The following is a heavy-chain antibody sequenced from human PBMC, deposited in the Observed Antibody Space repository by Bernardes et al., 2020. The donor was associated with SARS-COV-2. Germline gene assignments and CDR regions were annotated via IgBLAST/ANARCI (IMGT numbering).Heavy chain of an antibody. CDR1: GASMSTGGYY. D-gene: IGHD5-18*01. V-gene: IGHV4-31*01. CDR2: IYYNGGT. J-gene: IGHJ4*02. CDR3: ARGSLGHNYAFDY. Sequence: SETLSLTCTVSGASMSTGGYYWSWIRQHPGKGLDLTGYIYYNGGTYYNPSLESLVSVSLDSSKSQYSLSMTSVSAADTAVYYCARGSLGHNYAFDYWGQRTLVTVSA.